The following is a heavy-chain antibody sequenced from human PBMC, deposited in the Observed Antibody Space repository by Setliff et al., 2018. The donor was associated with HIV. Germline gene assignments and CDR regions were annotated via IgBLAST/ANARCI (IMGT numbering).Heavy chain of an antibody. V-gene: IGHV1-2*02. Sequence: ASVKVSCKASGYTFTDYYMHWVRQAPGQGLEWMGWINCNSGGTYYAQNFQGRVTMTRDTSINTAYMELSRLRSDDTAMYYCATLDYYGSQTYNLALHYWGQGTLVTVSS. J-gene: IGHJ4*02. CDR1: GYTFTDYY. D-gene: IGHD3-10*01. CDR3: ATLDYYGSQTYNLALHY. CDR2: INCNSGGT.